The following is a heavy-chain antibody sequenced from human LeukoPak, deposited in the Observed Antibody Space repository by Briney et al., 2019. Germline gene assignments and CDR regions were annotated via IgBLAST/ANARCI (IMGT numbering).Heavy chain of an antibody. Sequence: ASVKVSCKASGYTFTRYDINWVRQATGQGLEWMGWMNPNSGNTGYAQKFQGRVTMTRNTSISTAYMELSSLRSEDTAVYYCARVPSSSWYFYYYYYYYMDVWGKGTTVTVSS. CDR1: GYTFTRYD. J-gene: IGHJ6*03. CDR3: ARVPSSSWYFYYYYYYYMDV. D-gene: IGHD6-13*01. V-gene: IGHV1-8*01. CDR2: MNPNSGNT.